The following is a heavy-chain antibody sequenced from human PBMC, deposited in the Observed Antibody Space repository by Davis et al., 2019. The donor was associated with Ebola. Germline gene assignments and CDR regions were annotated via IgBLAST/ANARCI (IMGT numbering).Heavy chain of an antibody. CDR1: GGTFSSYA. CDR2: IIPIFGTA. CDR3: ARAVYGDTGYWYFDL. J-gene: IGHJ2*01. Sequence: SVKVSCKASGGTFSSYAISWVRQAPGQGLEWMGGIIPIFGTANYAQKFQGRVTITADESTSTAYMELSSLRSEDTAVYYCARAVYGDTGYWYFDLWGRGTLVTVSS. D-gene: IGHD4-17*01. V-gene: IGHV1-69*13.